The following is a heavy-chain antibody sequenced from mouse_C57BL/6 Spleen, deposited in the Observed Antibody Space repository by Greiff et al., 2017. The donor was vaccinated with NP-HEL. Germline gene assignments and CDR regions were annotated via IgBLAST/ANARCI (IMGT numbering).Heavy chain of an antibody. CDR2: IRNKANGYTT. CDR1: GFTFTDYY. CDR3: ARIDYGSRGYFDV. D-gene: IGHD1-1*01. J-gene: IGHJ1*03. Sequence: EVKLVESGGGLVQPGGSLSLSCAASGFTFTDYYMSWVRQPPGKALEWLGFIRNKANGYTTEYSASVKGRFTISRDNSQSILYLQRNALRAEDSATYYCARIDYGSRGYFDVWGTGTTVTVSS. V-gene: IGHV7-3*01.